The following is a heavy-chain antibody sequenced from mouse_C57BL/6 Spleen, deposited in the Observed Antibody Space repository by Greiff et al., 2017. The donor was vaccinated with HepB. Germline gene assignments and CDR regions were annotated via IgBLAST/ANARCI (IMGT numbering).Heavy chain of an antibody. CDR2: IDPEDGET. D-gene: IGHD2-5*01. V-gene: IGHV14-2*01. CDR1: GFNIKDYY. J-gene: IGHJ4*01. CDR3: ASQDFYSNNYAMDY. Sequence: EVQLQQSGAELVKPGASVKLSCTASGFNIKDYYMHWVKQRTEQGLEWIGRIDPEDGETKYAPKFQGTATITADTSSNTAYLQHSSLTSEDTAVYYCASQDFYSNNYAMDYWGQGTSVTVSS.